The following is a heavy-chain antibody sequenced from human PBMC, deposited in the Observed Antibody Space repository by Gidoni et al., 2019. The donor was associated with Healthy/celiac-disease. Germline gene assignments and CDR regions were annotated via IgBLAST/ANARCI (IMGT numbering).Heavy chain of an antibody. Sequence: ETLSLTCAVYGGSFSGYYWSWIRQPPGKGLEWIGEINHSGSTNYNPSLKSRVTISVDTSKNQFSLKLSSVTAADTAVYYCARGKVEDSSGWMNYYYYGMDVWGQGTTVTVSS. D-gene: IGHD6-19*01. CDR2: INHSGST. V-gene: IGHV4-34*01. CDR1: GGSFSGYY. J-gene: IGHJ6*02. CDR3: ARGKVEDSSGWMNYYYYGMDV.